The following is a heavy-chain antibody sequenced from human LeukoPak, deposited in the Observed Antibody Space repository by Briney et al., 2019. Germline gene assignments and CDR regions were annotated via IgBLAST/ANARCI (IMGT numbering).Heavy chain of an antibody. V-gene: IGHV4-31*03. CDR1: GGSISSGGYY. Sequence: PSQTLSLTCTVSGGSISSGGYYWSWIRQHPGKGLEWIGYIYYSGSTYYNPSLKSRVTISVDTSKNQFSLKLSSVTAADTAVYYCARPTGYCSSTSCKQYWFDPWGQGTLVTVSS. D-gene: IGHD2-2*03. J-gene: IGHJ5*02. CDR2: IYYSGST. CDR3: ARPTGYCSSTSCKQYWFDP.